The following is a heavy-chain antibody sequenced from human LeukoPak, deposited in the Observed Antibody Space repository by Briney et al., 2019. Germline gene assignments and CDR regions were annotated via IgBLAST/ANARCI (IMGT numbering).Heavy chain of an antibody. D-gene: IGHD3-10*01. J-gene: IGHJ3*02. CDR2: MKEDGNEK. CDR3: ARDKWDYYGSGSSSGAFDI. Sequence: GGSLRLSCAASGFTFSTYWMAWVRQAPGKGLEWVANMKEDGNEKYYVDSVKGRFTISRDNSKNTLYLQMNSLRAEDTAVYYCARDKWDYYGSGSSSGAFDIWGQGTMVTVSS. CDR1: GFTFSTYW. V-gene: IGHV3-7*01.